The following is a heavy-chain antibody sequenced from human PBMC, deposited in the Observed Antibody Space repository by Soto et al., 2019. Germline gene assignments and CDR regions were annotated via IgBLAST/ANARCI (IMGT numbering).Heavy chain of an antibody. CDR1: GFTFSSYA. CDR3: AKSPPAYMITFGGVYSY. V-gene: IGHV3-23*01. CDR2: ISGSGGST. J-gene: IGHJ4*02. D-gene: IGHD3-16*01. Sequence: GGSLRLSCAASGFTFSSYAMSWVRQAPGKGLEWVSAISGSGGSTYYADSVKGRFTISRDNSKNTLYLQMNSLRAEDTAVYYCAKSPPAYMITFGGVYSYWGQGTLVTVSS.